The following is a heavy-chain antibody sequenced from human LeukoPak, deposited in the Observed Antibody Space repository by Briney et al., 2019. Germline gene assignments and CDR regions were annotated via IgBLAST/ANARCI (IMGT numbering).Heavy chain of an antibody. CDR2: IDPSGGST. D-gene: IGHD2-15*01. CDR3: ARNSGSGFDY. V-gene: IGHV1-46*01. Sequence: ASVKVSCKASGYTFTSYYIVCVRQAPGQRLEWMGRIDPSGGSTSYAQKFQGRVTMTRGTSTSTVYMELSSLISEDTAVYYCARNSGSGFDYRGQGTLVTVSS. CDR1: GYTFTSYY. J-gene: IGHJ4*02.